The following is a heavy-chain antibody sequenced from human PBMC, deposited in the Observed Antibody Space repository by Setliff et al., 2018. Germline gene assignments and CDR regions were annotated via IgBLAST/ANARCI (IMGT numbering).Heavy chain of an antibody. CDR1: GYSISSGNY. D-gene: IGHD1-26*01. CDR2: ISHSGSA. Sequence: TSETLSLTCAVSGYSISSGNYWGWIRQPPGKGLEWIGSISHSGSAYYNPSLKSRVTISLDMSKNQFSLKLSSVTAADTAMYYCARSSYSGSYLNVWGQGTTVTVSS. V-gene: IGHV4-38-2*01. J-gene: IGHJ6*02. CDR3: ARSSYSGSYLNV.